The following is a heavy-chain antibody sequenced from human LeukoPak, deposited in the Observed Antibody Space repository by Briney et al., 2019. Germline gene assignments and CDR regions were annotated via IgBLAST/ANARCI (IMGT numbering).Heavy chain of an antibody. V-gene: IGHV1-18*01. J-gene: IGHJ4*02. CDR1: GYTFTSYG. Sequence: ASVNVSCKASGYTFTSYGISWVRQAPGQGLEWMGWIGAYNGNTNYAQTLQGRVTMTTDTSTSTAYMELRRLRSDDTAVSYCARATNDRFDYWGQGTLVTVSS. D-gene: IGHD2-8*01. CDR2: IGAYNGNT. CDR3: ARATNDRFDY.